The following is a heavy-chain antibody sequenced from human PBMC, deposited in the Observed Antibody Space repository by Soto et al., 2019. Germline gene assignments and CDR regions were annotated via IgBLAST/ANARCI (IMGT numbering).Heavy chain of an antibody. CDR1: GYTFSTPA. D-gene: IGHD1-1*01. Sequence: ASVKVSCKASGYTFSTPAMHWVRQAPGQSLEWMGWINGGTGQTKHSHRFQARVSITRDTSASTAYMELSSQRSEDTAVYYWARGKGMEENYYYYGLDTWGQGTTVTGS. CDR2: INGGTGQT. J-gene: IGHJ6*02. V-gene: IGHV1-3*01. CDR3: ARGKGMEENYYYYGLDT.